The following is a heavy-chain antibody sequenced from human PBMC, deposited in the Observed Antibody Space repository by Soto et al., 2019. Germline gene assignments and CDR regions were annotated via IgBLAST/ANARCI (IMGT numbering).Heavy chain of an antibody. CDR2: ISGSGGST. CDR1: GFTFSSYA. V-gene: IGHV3-23*01. CDR3: XXXXXXXXXXFDL. J-gene: IGHJ2*01. Sequence: EVQLLESGGGLVQPGGSLRLSCAASGFTFSSYAMNWVRQAPGKGLEWVSGISGSGGSTYYADSVKGRFTISRDNSKNTLYLQMNSLRAEDTAVYXXXXXXXXXXXXFDLWGRGTLVTVSS.